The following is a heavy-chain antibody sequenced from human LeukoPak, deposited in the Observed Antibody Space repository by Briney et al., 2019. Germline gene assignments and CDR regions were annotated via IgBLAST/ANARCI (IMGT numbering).Heavy chain of an antibody. CDR3: ARGIGASSGWYVIDS. CDR1: GYTFTSYA. D-gene: IGHD6-19*01. V-gene: IGHV1-3*01. Sequence: ASVKVSCKASGYTFTSYAMHWVRQAPGQRLEWMGRINAGNGNTKYSQKFQGRVTITRDTSASTAYMELSSLRSEDTAVYYCARGIGASSGWYVIDSWGQGTLVTGTS. J-gene: IGHJ4*02. CDR2: INAGNGNT.